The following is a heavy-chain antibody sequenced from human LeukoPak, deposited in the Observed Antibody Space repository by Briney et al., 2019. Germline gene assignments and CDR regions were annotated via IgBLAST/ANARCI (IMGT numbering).Heavy chain of an antibody. CDR2: INSDGSST. J-gene: IGHJ4*02. CDR1: GFTFSSYW. V-gene: IGHV3-74*01. D-gene: IGHD7-27*01. Sequence: GGSLRLSCAASGFTFSSYWMHWVRHAPGKGLVWVSRINSDGSSTSYADSVKGRFTISRDNAKNTLYLQMNTLRAEDTAVYYCVSIPGDWGQEILVTVSS. CDR3: VSIPGD.